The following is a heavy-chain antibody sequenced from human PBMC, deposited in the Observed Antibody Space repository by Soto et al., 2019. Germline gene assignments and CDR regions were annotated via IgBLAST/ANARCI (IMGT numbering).Heavy chain of an antibody. Sequence: VESLKISCKGSGYSFTSYWICCVLQMPVEGLEWMGIIYPGDSDTRYSPSFQGQVTISADKSVSTAYLQWSSLKASDTAMYYCARSSLDYDYYYYGMDVWGQGTTVTVSS. CDR2: IYPGDSDT. CDR3: ARSSLDYDYYYYGMDV. CDR1: GYSFTSYW. V-gene: IGHV5-51*01. D-gene: IGHD4-17*01. J-gene: IGHJ6*02.